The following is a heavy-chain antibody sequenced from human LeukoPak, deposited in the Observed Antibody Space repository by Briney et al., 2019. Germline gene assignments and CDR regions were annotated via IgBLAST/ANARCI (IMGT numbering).Heavy chain of an antibody. J-gene: IGHJ6*02. CDR3: ARLAAAGLVYYGMDV. CDR2: IKTDGSST. CDR1: GTSW. D-gene: IGHD6-13*01. Sequence: PGGSLRLSCEGSGTSWMHWVRQVPGKGLVWVSRIKTDGSSTSYADSVKGRFTISRDNSKNTLYLQMNSLRAEDTAVYYCARLAAAGLVYYGMDVWGQGTTVTVSS. V-gene: IGHV3-74*01.